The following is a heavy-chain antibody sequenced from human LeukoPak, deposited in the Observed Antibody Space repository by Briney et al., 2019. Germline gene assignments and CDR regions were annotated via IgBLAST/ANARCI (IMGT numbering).Heavy chain of an antibody. Sequence: GGSLRLSCAASGFTFSSYAMDWVRQAPGKGLEWVAVISYDGIDKYYADSVKGRFTISRDNSKNTTSLQMNSLRAEDTALYYCVSRGPPFDVFDFWGQGTMVTVSS. D-gene: IGHD5-12*01. CDR3: VSRGPPFDVFDF. V-gene: IGHV3-30*04. CDR2: ISYDGIDK. CDR1: GFTFSSYA. J-gene: IGHJ3*01.